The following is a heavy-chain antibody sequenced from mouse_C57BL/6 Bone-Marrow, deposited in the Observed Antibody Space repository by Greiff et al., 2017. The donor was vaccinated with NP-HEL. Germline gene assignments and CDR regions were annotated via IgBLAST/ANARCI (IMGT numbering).Heavy chain of an antibody. CDR2: INYDGSSP. V-gene: IGHV5-16*01. Sequence: EVMLVESEGGLVQPGSSMKLSCTASGFTFSDYYMAWVRQVPEKGLEWVANINYDGSSPYYLHSLKSRFIISRDNAKNILYLQLRSLKSEDTATYYCAREGGLRRRTYAMDDWGQGTSVTVSS. J-gene: IGHJ4*01. CDR1: GFTFSDYY. CDR3: AREGGLRRRTYAMDD. D-gene: IGHD2-4*01.